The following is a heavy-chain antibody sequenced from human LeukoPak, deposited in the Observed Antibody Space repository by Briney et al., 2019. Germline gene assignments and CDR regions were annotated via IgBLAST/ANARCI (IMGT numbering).Heavy chain of an antibody. J-gene: IGHJ6*04. D-gene: IGHD3-16*01. V-gene: IGHV3-21*01. CDR3: ARDGGGKYGMDV. CDR1: GFTFSSYS. Sequence: PGGSLRLSCAASGFTFSSYSMNWVRQAPGKGLEWVSSISSSSSYIYYADSVKGRFTISRDSAKNSLYLQMNSLRAEDTAVYYCARDGGGKYGMDVWGKGTTVTVSS. CDR2: ISSSSSYI.